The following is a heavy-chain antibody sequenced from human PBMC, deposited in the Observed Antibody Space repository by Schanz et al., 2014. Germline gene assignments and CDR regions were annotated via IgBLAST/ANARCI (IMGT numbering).Heavy chain of an antibody. D-gene: IGHD3-16*02. Sequence: EVQLLESGGALEQPGGSLRLSCAASGITFSNNWMHWFRQGPGKGLSWVARIDGEGSDTRYADSVKGRFTISRDNARNTVSLQMNSLRADDTAVYYCVRDERVISGVWFDPWGQGTLVTVSS. J-gene: IGHJ5*02. CDR1: GITFSNNW. CDR3: VRDERVISGVWFDP. CDR2: IDGEGSDT. V-gene: IGHV3-74*01.